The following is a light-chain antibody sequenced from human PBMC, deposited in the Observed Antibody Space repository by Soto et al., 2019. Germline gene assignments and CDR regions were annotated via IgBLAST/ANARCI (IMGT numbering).Light chain of an antibody. V-gene: IGKV3-20*01. Sequence: EIVLTQSPGTLSLSPGERATLSCRASQRVSSSYLAWYQQKPGQAPRLLIYGASTRATGIPARFSGSGSGTEFTLTISSLQSEDFAVYYCQQYGGSPITFGQGTRLEIK. CDR1: QRVSSSY. J-gene: IGKJ5*01. CDR2: GAS. CDR3: QQYGGSPIT.